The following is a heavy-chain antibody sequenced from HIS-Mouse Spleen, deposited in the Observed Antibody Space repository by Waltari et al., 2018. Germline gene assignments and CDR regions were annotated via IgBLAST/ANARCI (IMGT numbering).Heavy chain of an antibody. CDR3: ARMGPASGSYGDY. Sequence: QVQLQQWGAGLLKPSETLSLTCAVHGGSFSGYYWSWIRQPPGTGLEWIGEINHSGSTNYNPSLKSRVTISVDTSKNQFSLKLSSVTAADTAVYYCARMGPASGSYGDYWGQGTLVTVSS. D-gene: IGHD1-26*01. CDR1: GGSFSGYY. J-gene: IGHJ4*02. V-gene: IGHV4-34*01. CDR2: INHSGST.